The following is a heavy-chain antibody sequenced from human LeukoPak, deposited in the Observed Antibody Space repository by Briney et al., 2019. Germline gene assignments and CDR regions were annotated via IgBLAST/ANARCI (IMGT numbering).Heavy chain of an antibody. J-gene: IGHJ4*02. Sequence: GGSLRLSCAASGFTFSTYWMHWVRQAPGKGLVWVSRINSDGGSTSYADSVKGRFTISRDNAKNTLYLQMNTLRVEDTAVYYCARDGGAAAGYWGQGTLVTVSS. D-gene: IGHD6-13*01. V-gene: IGHV3-74*01. CDR2: INSDGGST. CDR1: GFTFSTYW. CDR3: ARDGGAAAGY.